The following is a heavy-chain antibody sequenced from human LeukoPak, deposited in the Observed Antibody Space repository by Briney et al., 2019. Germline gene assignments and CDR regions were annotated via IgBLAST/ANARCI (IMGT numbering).Heavy chain of an antibody. CDR2: INTDGSST. D-gene: IGHD3-3*01. Sequence: GGSLRLSCAASGFTSSSYWMHWVRQAPGKGLVWVSRINTDGSSTSYADSVKGRFTISRDNAKNTLYLQMNSLRAEDTAVYYCARDWTWTIFGVVIPRFDPWGQGTLVTVSS. CDR3: ARDWTWTIFGVVIPRFDP. V-gene: IGHV3-74*01. CDR1: GFTSSSYW. J-gene: IGHJ5*02.